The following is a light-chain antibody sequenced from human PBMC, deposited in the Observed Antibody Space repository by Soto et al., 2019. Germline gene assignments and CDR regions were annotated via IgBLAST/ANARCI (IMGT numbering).Light chain of an antibody. CDR3: QSADSSGTYVV. V-gene: IGLV3-25*02. CDR1: ALPKQY. CDR2: KDS. J-gene: IGLJ2*01. Sequence: YELTQPPSVSVSPGQTARITCSGDALPKQYAYWYQQKPGQAPVLVIYKDSERPSGIPERFSGSSSGTTVTLTISGVQAEDEADYYCQSADSSGTYVVFGGGTKVIVL.